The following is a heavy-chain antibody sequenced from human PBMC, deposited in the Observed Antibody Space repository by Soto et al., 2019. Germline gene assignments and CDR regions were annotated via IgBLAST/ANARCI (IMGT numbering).Heavy chain of an antibody. CDR1: GFSLTDTRMG. CDR2: IISNDDK. D-gene: IGHD3-22*01. Sequence: SGPTLVNPTETLTLTCSVSGFSLTDTRMGVSWIRQAPGKALEWLAHIISNDDKSYSTSLKSRLTISKDTSKSQVVLRMTNMGPVDTGRYYCARALFYSDSDGYYFEFDYWGPGTLVTVSS. V-gene: IGHV2-26*01. CDR3: ARALFYSDSDGYYFEFDY. J-gene: IGHJ4*02.